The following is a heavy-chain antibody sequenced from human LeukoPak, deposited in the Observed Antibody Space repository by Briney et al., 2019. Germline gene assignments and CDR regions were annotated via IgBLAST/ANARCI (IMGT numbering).Heavy chain of an antibody. CDR3: ARARITGTTPFDY. CDR2: IYTSGST. J-gene: IGHJ4*02. V-gene: IGHV4-4*07. CDR1: GDSIRSYS. D-gene: IGHD1-7*01. Sequence: SETLSLTCTVSGDSIRSYSWSWIRQPAGKGLEWIGRIYTSGSTNYNPSLKSRVTMSVDTSKNQFSLKLSSVTAADTAVYYCARARITGTTPFDYWGQGTLVTVSS.